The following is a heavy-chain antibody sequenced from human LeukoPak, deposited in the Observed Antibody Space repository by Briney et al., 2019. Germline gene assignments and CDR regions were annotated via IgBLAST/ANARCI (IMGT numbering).Heavy chain of an antibody. D-gene: IGHD3-22*01. J-gene: IGHJ4*02. CDR1: RYTFTGYY. Sequence: ASVKVSCKASRYTFTGYYMHWVRQAPGQGLEWMGWINPNSGGTNYAQKFQGRVTMTRDTSISTAYMELSRLRSDDTAVYYCARDRRGYYDSSGYYYVDYWGQGTLVTVSS. CDR3: ARDRRGYYDSSGYYYVDY. V-gene: IGHV1-2*02. CDR2: INPNSGGT.